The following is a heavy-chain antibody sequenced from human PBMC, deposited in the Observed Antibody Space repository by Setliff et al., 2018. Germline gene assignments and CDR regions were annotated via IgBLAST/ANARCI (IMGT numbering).Heavy chain of an antibody. V-gene: IGHV4-34*01. Sequence: KTSETLSLTCAVYGGSFSGYYWRWIRQPPGKGLEWIGEINHSGSTNYNPYLKSRVTTSVDTSKNQISLKLSSVTAPDTAVYYCARGKVLYDDVWGSYRNEDYYYGMDVWGQGTTVTVSS. CDR1: GGSFSGYY. CDR3: ARGKVLYDDVWGSYRNEDYYYGMDV. CDR2: INHSGST. J-gene: IGHJ6*02. D-gene: IGHD3-16*02.